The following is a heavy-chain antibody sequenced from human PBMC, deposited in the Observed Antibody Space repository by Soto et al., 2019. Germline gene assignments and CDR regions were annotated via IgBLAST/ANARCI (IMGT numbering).Heavy chain of an antibody. CDR1: GGCFSGYY. CDR3: ARAHYYGSGSYYKVWFDP. J-gene: IGHJ5*02. Sequence: SETLSLTCAVYGGCFSGYYWSWIRQPPGKGLEWIGEINHSGSTNYNPSLKSRVTISVDTSKNQFSLKLSSVTAADTAVYYCARAHYYGSGSYYKVWFDPWGQGTLVTVSS. V-gene: IGHV4-34*01. D-gene: IGHD3-10*01. CDR2: INHSGST.